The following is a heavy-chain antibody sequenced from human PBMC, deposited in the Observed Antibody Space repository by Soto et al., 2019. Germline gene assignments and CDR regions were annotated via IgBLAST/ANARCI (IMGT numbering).Heavy chain of an antibody. CDR2: IYHSGST. J-gene: IGHJ4*02. D-gene: IGHD6-13*01. V-gene: IGHV4-4*02. Sequence: QVQLQESGPGLVKPSGTLSLTCAVSGGSISSSNWWSWVRQPPGKGLEWIGEIYHSGSTNYNPSLKSRVTISEDKSKNQFSLKLSSVTAADTAVYYCARDMGAAAGREYYFDYWGQGTLVTVSS. CDR1: GGSISSSNW. CDR3: ARDMGAAAGREYYFDY.